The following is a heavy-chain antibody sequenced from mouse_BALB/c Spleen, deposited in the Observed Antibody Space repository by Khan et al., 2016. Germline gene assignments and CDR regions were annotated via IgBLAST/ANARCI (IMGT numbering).Heavy chain of an antibody. CDR1: GYTFTNYD. J-gene: IGHJ3*01. V-gene: IGHV1-85*01. CDR2: IFPGDGST. Sequence: QVQLQQSGAELVKPGASVKLSCQASGYTFTNYDINWVRQRPEQGLEWIGWIFPGDGSTKYNEKFKGKATLTTDKSSSTAYMQLSRLTSEDSAVYFCARNCYGSSSWFAYWGQGTLVTVSA. CDR3: ARNCYGSSSWFAY. D-gene: IGHD1-1*01.